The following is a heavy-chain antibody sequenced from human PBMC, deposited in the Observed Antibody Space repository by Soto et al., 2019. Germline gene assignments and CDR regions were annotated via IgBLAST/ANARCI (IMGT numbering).Heavy chain of an antibody. D-gene: IGHD3-22*01. CDR2: VYYGGST. J-gene: IGHJ6*02. CDR1: GGSISSSSYY. CDR3: AGGDYYHSSGYYFYYYTMDV. Sequence: SETLSLTCTVSGGSISSSSYYWGWLRQTPGKGLEWIGNVYYGGSTYYNPSLKSRVTISVETSKSQFSLKLSSVTAADTAVYYCAGGDYYHSSGYYFYYYTMDVCGQGTTVTVS. V-gene: IGHV4-39*01.